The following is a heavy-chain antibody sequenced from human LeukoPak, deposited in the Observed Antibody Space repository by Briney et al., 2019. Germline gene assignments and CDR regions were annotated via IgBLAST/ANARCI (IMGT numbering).Heavy chain of an antibody. CDR2: IWCDGVNK. CDR1: GFSFSDYG. J-gene: IGHJ4*02. V-gene: IGHV3-33*06. D-gene: IGHD4-23*01. CDR3: AKGGGGGNSGYLDY. Sequence: PGGSLRLSCTASGFSFSDYGLHWVRQAPGKGLEWVAIIWCDGVNKYYEESVKGRFTISRDISKSTLYLQMNSLRAEDTAVYYCAKGGGGGNSGYLDYWGQGTMVTVSS.